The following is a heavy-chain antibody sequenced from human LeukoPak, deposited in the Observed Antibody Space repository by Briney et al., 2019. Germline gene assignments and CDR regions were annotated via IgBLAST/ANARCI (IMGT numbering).Heavy chain of an antibody. D-gene: IGHD3-22*01. V-gene: IGHV5-51*01. CDR3: ARPASDYYDSSGYSRAFDI. J-gene: IGHJ3*02. CDR1: GYSFTSYW. CDR2: IYPGDSDT. Sequence: GESLKISCKGSGYSFTSYWIGRVRQMPGKGLERMGIIYPGDSDTRYSPSFQGQVTISADKSISTAYLQWSSLKASDTAMYYCARPASDYYDSSGYSRAFDIWGQGTMVTVSS.